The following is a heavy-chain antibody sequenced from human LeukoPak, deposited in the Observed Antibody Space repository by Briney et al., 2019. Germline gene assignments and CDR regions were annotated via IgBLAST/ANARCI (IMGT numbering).Heavy chain of an antibody. Sequence: GGSLRLSCAASGFTFSSYNMTWVRQAPGKGLEWVSSISSNGYIYYADSLKGRFTISRDNAKNSLFLQMNSLRAEDTAVYYCARVTVATILLDFWGQGTLVTVSS. D-gene: IGHD5-12*01. CDR2: ISSNGYI. CDR3: ARVTVATILLDF. J-gene: IGHJ4*02. CDR1: GFTFSSYN. V-gene: IGHV3-21*01.